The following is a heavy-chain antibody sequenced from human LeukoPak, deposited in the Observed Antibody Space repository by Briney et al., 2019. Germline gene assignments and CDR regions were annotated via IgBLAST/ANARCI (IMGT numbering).Heavy chain of an antibody. CDR3: TRQRLVGYYSYYMDV. Sequence: AGSLRLSCAASGFTFSGSAMHWVRQASGKGLEWVGRIRSKANSYATAYAASVKGRFIISRDDSKNTAYLQMNSLKTEDTAVYYCTRQRLVGYYSYYMDVWGKGTTVTVSS. CDR1: GFTFSGSA. V-gene: IGHV3-73*01. D-gene: IGHD2-15*01. J-gene: IGHJ6*03. CDR2: IRSKANSYAT.